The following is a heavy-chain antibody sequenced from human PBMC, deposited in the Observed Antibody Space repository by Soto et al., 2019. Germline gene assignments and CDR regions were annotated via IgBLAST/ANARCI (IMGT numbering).Heavy chain of an antibody. CDR1: GYTFTSYY. Sequence: QVQLVQSGAEVKKPGASVKVSCKASGYTFTSYYMHWVRQAPGQGLEWMGIINPSGGSTSYAQKLQGRVTMAMDTSTSTVYMELSSLRSEDTAVYYCARCGYYHIEKKFDYSGQGTLVTVTS. J-gene: IGHJ4*02. CDR2: INPSGGST. D-gene: IGHD3-9*01. CDR3: ARCGYYHIEKKFDY. V-gene: IGHV1-46*03.